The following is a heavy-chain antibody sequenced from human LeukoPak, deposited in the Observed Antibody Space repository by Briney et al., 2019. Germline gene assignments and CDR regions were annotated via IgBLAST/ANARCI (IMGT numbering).Heavy chain of an antibody. CDR2: IIPIFGTA. V-gene: IGHV1-69*05. D-gene: IGHD6-13*01. Sequence: GSSVKVSCKASGGTFSSYAISWVRQAPGQGLEWMGRIIPIFGTANYAQKFQGRVTITTDESTSTAYMELSSLRSEDTAVYYCARDEKGSSSWFTYYYYMDVWGKGTTVTVSS. CDR1: GGTFSSYA. J-gene: IGHJ6*03. CDR3: ARDEKGSSSWFTYYYYMDV.